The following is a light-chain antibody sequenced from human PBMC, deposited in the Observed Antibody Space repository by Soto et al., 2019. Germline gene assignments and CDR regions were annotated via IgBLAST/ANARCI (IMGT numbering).Light chain of an antibody. CDR2: GAS. J-gene: IGKJ2*01. CDR1: QSISRY. CDR3: QASHTSGT. V-gene: IGKV1-39*01. Sequence: DIQMTQSPSSLSASVGDRVTITCRASQSISRYLSWYQQKPGKAPNLLIYGASSLQSGVPSRFSGSGSGTDFTLNISSLLPEDFATYFCQASHTSGTFGQGTKLEI.